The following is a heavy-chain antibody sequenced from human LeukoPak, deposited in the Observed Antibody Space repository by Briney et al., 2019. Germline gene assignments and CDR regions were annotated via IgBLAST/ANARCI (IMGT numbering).Heavy chain of an antibody. CDR2: IKTKANNDAT. D-gene: IGHD1-26*01. J-gene: IGHJ6*02. CDR3: TRLHRGAETDYYYYGLDV. Sequence: GGSLKLSCAASGFTFSASDIHWVRQASGKGLEWIGRIKTKANNDATAHAVSVKGRFTISRDDSKNTAYLQMNSLKTEDTAVYYCTRLHRGAETDYYYYGLDVWGQGTTVAVSS. CDR1: GFTFSASD. V-gene: IGHV3-73*01.